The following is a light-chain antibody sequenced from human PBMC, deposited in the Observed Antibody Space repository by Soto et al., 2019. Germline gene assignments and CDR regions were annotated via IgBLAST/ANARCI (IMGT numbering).Light chain of an antibody. J-gene: IGKJ4*01. Sequence: DIQMTQSPSSVSASVGDRVTITCRASQGISSWLAAYQQKPGKAPKLVIYAASSWQSGVPSRFSGSGSGPDFTLTISSLQPEDFATYYCQQANSFPLTFGGGIKVEIK. V-gene: IGKV1-12*01. CDR1: QGISSW. CDR3: QQANSFPLT. CDR2: AAS.